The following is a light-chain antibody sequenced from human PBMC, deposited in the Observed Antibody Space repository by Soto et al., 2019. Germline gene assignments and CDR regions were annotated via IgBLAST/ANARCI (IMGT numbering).Light chain of an antibody. V-gene: IGKV3-15*01. CDR2: GVS. CDR3: QQYNTWPLT. J-gene: IGKJ4*01. CDR1: QSLSIN. Sequence: EIVMTQSPATLSVSPGERATLSCRASQSLSINLAWYQQKPGQAPRLLIYGVSTRAPGIPVRFSASGSGTDFTLTISSLQSEDFAVYYGQQYNTWPLTFGGGTKVEI.